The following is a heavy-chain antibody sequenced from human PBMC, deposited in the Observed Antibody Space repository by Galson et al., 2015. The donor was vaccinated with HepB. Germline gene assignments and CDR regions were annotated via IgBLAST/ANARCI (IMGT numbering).Heavy chain of an antibody. Sequence: SLRLSCAASGFTVSSNNMNWVRQAPGKGLEWVSVIYSGGTTYYADSVKGRFTISRDNSKNTLYLQMNTLRAEDTAVYYCARVNSTGIRFGTDNWGQGTLVTVSS. D-gene: IGHD3-16*01. CDR2: IYSGGTT. CDR3: ARVNSTGIRFGTDN. V-gene: IGHV3-53*01. J-gene: IGHJ4*02. CDR1: GFTVSSNN.